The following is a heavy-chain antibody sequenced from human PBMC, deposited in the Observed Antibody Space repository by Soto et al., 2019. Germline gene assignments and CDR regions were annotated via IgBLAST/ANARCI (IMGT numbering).Heavy chain of an antibody. V-gene: IGHV3-23*01. J-gene: IGHJ6*02. Sequence: GGSLRLSCAASGFTFSSYAMSWVRQAPGKGLEWVSAISGSGGSTYYADSVKGRFTISRDNSKNTLYLQMNSLRAEDTAVYYCAKHYCSGGSCYSRSNSGYYYGMDVWGQGTTVTVSS. CDR2: ISGSGGST. D-gene: IGHD2-15*01. CDR3: AKHYCSGGSCYSRSNSGYYYGMDV. CDR1: GFTFSSYA.